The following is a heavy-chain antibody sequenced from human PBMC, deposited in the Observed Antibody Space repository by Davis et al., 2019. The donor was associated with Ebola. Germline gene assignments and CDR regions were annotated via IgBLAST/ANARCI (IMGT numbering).Heavy chain of an antibody. Sequence: PSETLSLTCTVSGGSISSYYWSWIRQPPGKGLEWIGEINHSGSTNYNPSLKSRVTISVDTSKNQFSLKLSSVTAADTAVYYCARHPVPSPSGRIHWGQGTLVTVSS. CDR1: GGSISSYY. V-gene: IGHV4-34*01. CDR3: ARHPVPSPSGRIH. D-gene: IGHD3-3*01. CDR2: INHSGST. J-gene: IGHJ4*02.